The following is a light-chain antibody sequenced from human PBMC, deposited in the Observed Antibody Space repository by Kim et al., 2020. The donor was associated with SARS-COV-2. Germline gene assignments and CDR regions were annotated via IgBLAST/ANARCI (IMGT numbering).Light chain of an antibody. V-gene: IGLV1-40*01. CDR1: SSNIGAGYD. CDR2: GNS. Sequence: VTISCTGSSSNIGAGYDVHWYQQLPGTAPKLLIYGNSNRPSGVPDRFSGSKSGTSASLAITGLQAEDEADYYCQSYDSSLSGSGIFGTGTKVTVL. J-gene: IGLJ1*01. CDR3: QSYDSSLSGSGI.